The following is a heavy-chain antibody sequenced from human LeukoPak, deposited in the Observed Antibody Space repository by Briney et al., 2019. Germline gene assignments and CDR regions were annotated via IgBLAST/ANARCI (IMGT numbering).Heavy chain of an antibody. D-gene: IGHD2-15*01. J-gene: IGHJ4*02. V-gene: IGHV4-30-4*08. Sequence: WVRQSPGKGLEWIGYIYYSGSTYYNPSLKSRVTISVDTSKNQFSLKLSSVTAADTAVYYCARAPTYCSGGSCYASDFDYWGQGTLVTVSS. CDR3: ARAPTYCSGGSCYASDFDY. CDR2: IYYSGST.